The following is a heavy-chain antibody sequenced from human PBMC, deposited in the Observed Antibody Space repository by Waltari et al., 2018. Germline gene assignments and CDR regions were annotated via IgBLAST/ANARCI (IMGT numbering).Heavy chain of an antibody. CDR2: INSDGSGT. Sequence: EVELVESGGGLVPPGGSLRLSCAASGFTFTTYWMHWVRQAPGKGLVWVSRINSDGSGTSYADSVQGRYTISRDNAKNTVFLQMNSLRVEDTAVYYCVRRLDKRRGFDYWGQGTLVTVSS. CDR1: GFTFTTYW. V-gene: IGHV3-74*01. D-gene: IGHD3-16*01. J-gene: IGHJ4*02. CDR3: VRRLDKRRGFDY.